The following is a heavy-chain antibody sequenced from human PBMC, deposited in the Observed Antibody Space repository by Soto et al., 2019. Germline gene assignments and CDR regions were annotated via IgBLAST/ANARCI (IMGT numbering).Heavy chain of an antibody. D-gene: IGHD6-19*01. Sequence: PGGSLRLSCAASGFTFSSYGMHWVRQAPGKGLEWVAVISYDGSNKYYADSVKGRFTISRDNSKDTLYLQMNSLRAEDTAVCYCAKDLVKWLVIYAFDIWGQGTMVTVSS. J-gene: IGHJ3*02. V-gene: IGHV3-30*18. CDR1: GFTFSSYG. CDR3: AKDLVKWLVIYAFDI. CDR2: ISYDGSNK.